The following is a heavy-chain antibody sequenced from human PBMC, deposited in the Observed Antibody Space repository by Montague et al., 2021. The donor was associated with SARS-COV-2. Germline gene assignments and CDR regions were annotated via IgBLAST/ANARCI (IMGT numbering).Heavy chain of an antibody. Sequence: SRRLSCAASGFSVGDHAMYWVRQGPGKGLEWVAGISWNSASKGDADAVKGRFTISKDISKNSLLLTMNSLRVEDTALYYCIRETCSGANCFLDYWGQGTLVTVSS. CDR2: ISWNSASK. D-gene: IGHD2-2*01. V-gene: IGHV3-9*01. J-gene: IGHJ4*02. CDR1: GFSVGDHA. CDR3: IRETCSGANCFLDY.